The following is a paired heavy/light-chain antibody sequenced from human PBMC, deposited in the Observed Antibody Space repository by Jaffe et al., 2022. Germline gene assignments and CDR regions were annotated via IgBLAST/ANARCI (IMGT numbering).Heavy chain of an antibody. Sequence: QVQLVQSGAEVKKPGSSVKVSCKASGGTFSSYAISWVRQAPGQGLEWMGGIIPIFGTANYAQKFQGRVTITTDESTSTAYMELSSLRSEDTAVYYCARRAHYYDSSGYYWSYFDYWGQGTLVTVSS. V-gene: IGHV1-69*05. CDR3: ARRAHYYDSSGYYWSYFDY. J-gene: IGHJ4*02. D-gene: IGHD3-22*01. CDR2: IIPIFGTA. CDR1: GGTFSSYA.
Light chain of an antibody. V-gene: IGKV1-39*01. CDR2: AAS. Sequence: DIQMTQSPSSLSASVGDRVTITCRASQSISSYLNWYQQKPGKAPKLLIYAASSLQSGVPSRFSGSGSGTDFTLTISSLQPEDFATYYCQQSYSTSYTFGQGTKLEIK. J-gene: IGKJ2*01. CDR3: QQSYSTSYT. CDR1: QSISSY.